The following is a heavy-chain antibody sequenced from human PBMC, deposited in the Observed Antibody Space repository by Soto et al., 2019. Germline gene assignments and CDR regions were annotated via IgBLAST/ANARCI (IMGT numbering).Heavy chain of an antibody. CDR1: GGSISSGGYS. J-gene: IGHJ4*02. Sequence: PSETLSLTCAVSGGSISSGGYSWSWIRQPPGKGLEWIGYIYHSGSTYYNPSLKSRVTISVDRSKNQFSLKLSSVTAADTAVYYCARLRVVPAAPREGFDYWGQGTLVTVSS. V-gene: IGHV4-30-2*01. D-gene: IGHD2-2*01. CDR2: IYHSGST. CDR3: ARLRVVPAAPREGFDY.